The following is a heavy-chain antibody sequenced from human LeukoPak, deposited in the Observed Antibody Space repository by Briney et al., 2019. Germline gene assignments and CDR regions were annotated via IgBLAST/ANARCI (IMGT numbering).Heavy chain of an antibody. V-gene: IGHV3-21*01. CDR2: ISSSSSYI. D-gene: IGHD1-20*01. Sequence: PGGSLRLSCAASGFTFSSYSMNWVRQAPGKGLEWVSSISSSSSYIYYADSVKGRFTISRDNAKNSLYLQMNSLSAEDTAVYYCARVGIAGTEPFDYWGQGTLVTVSS. CDR3: ARVGIAGTEPFDY. J-gene: IGHJ4*02. CDR1: GFTFSSYS.